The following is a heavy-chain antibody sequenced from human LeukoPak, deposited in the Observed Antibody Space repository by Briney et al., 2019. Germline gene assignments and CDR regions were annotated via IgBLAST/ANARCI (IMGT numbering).Heavy chain of an antibody. D-gene: IGHD2/OR15-2a*01. J-gene: IGHJ6*02. V-gene: IGHV3-74*01. CDR2: INSDGSST. Sequence: PGGSLRLSCAASGFTFSSYWMHWVRQAPGKGLVWVSRINSDGSSTSYADSVKGRFTISRDNSKNTLYLQMNSLRVEDTAVYYCAKYLSVKGPPYALEVWGQGTTVTVSS. CDR3: AKYLSVKGPPYALEV. CDR1: GFTFSSYW.